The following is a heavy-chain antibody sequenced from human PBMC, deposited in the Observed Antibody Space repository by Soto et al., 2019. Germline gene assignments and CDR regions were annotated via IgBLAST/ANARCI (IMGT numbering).Heavy chain of an antibody. J-gene: IGHJ6*02. V-gene: IGHV1-69*13. CDR3: ARPQIGEHMDYYYGMDV. Sequence: GASVKVSCKASGGTFSSYAISWVRQAPGQGLEWMGGIIPIFGTANYAQKFQGRVTITADESTSTAYMELSSLRSEDTAVYYCARPQIGEHMDYYYGMDVWGQGTTVTVSS. CDR2: IIPIFGTA. D-gene: IGHD3-10*01. CDR1: GGTFSSYA.